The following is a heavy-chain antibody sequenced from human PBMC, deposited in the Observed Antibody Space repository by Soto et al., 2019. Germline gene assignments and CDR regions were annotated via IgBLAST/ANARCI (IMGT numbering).Heavy chain of an antibody. J-gene: IGHJ4*02. D-gene: IGHD2-21*02. CDR2: MFPGDSDT. CDR1: GYSFTSYW. Sequence: GESLKISCKGSGYSFTSYWIGWVRQMPGKSLEWMGIMFPGDSDTKYSPSFQGQVTISADKSITTAYLQWSSLKASDTAMYYCALYYGPYCGGNCHFNYWGPGTLVTVSS. CDR3: ALYYGPYCGGNCHFNY. V-gene: IGHV5-51*01.